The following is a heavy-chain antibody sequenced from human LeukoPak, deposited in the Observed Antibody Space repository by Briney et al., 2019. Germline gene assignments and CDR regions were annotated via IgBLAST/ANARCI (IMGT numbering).Heavy chain of an antibody. CDR3: ARDGEYSSSWYAPITKRRFDY. D-gene: IGHD6-13*01. CDR1: GFTFSSYS. V-gene: IGHV3-48*01. J-gene: IGHJ4*02. Sequence: PGGSLRLSCAASGFTFSSYSMNWVRQAPGKGLEWVSYISSSSSTIYYADSVKGRFTISRDNAKNSLYLQMNSLRAEDTAVYYCARDGEYSSSWYAPITKRRFDYWGQGTLVTVSS. CDR2: ISSSSSTI.